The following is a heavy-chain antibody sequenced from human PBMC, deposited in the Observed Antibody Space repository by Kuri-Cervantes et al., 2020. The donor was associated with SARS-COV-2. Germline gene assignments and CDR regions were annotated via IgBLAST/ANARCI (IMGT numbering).Heavy chain of an antibody. CDR2: INPNSGGT. J-gene: IGHJ6*02. V-gene: IGHV1-2*04. D-gene: IGHD2-21*02. CDR3: ARGVTPNYGMDV. Sequence: ASVKVSCKASGYTLTGYYMHWVRQAPGQGLEWMGWINPNSGGTNYAQKFQGWVTMTRDTSISTAYMELSRLRSDDTAVYYCARGVTPNYGMDVWGQGTTVTVSS. CDR1: GYTLTGYY.